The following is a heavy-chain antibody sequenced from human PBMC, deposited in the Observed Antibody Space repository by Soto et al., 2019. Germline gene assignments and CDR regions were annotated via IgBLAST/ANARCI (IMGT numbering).Heavy chain of an antibody. CDR1: GGSISSGGYS. D-gene: IGHD1-1*01. CDR3: ARDQLEGNWFAP. V-gene: IGHV4-30-2*01. CDR2: IYHSGYT. Sequence: PSETLSLTCAVSGGSISSGGYSWNWIRQPPGKGLEWIGYIYHSGYTFYNPSLKSRVTISVDKSKNQFSLKLSSVTAADTAVYYCARDQLEGNWFAPWGQGTLVTVSS. J-gene: IGHJ5*02.